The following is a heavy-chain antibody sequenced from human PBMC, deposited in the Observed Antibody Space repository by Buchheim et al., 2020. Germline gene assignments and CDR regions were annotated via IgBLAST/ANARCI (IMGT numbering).Heavy chain of an antibody. CDR2: IYYSGST. J-gene: IGHJ4*02. D-gene: IGHD6-13*01. Sequence: QLQLQESGPGLVKPSGTLSLTCTVSGGSISSSSYYWGWIRQPPGKGLEWIGSIYYSGSTYYNPSLKSRVTISVDTSKNQFSLKLSSMTAADTAVYYCARGRYSSSWYDVDYWGQGTL. V-gene: IGHV4-39*07. CDR1: GGSISSSSYY. CDR3: ARGRYSSSWYDVDY.